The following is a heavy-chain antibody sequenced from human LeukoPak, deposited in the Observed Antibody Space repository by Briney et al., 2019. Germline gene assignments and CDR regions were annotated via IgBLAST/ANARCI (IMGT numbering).Heavy chain of an antibody. CDR2: ISSSSSTI. D-gene: IGHD3-22*01. CDR1: GFTFSNYS. V-gene: IGHV3-48*01. J-gene: IGHJ4*02. CDR3: ARGGSSGSMIY. Sequence: GGSLRLSCAASGFTFSNYSMNWVRQAPGKGLEWVSYISSSSSTIYYADSVKGRFTISRDDAKNSLYLQMNSLRVEDTAVYYCARGGSSGSMIYWGQGTLVTVSS.